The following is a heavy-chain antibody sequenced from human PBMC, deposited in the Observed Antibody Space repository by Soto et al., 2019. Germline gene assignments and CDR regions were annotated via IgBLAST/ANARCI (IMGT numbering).Heavy chain of an antibody. CDR3: ARGFTFFFDS. CDR2: VYHSGST. V-gene: IGHV4-61*01. J-gene: IGHJ5*01. CDR1: GGSVSTDNHY. D-gene: IGHD3-10*01. Sequence: SETLSLTCSVSGGSVSTDNHYWNWIRQPPGKGLEWIGYVYHSGSTNYNPSLKSRVTMSVDTSKNQFSLKLSSVTAADTAVYYCARGFTFFFDSWGQGTLVTVS.